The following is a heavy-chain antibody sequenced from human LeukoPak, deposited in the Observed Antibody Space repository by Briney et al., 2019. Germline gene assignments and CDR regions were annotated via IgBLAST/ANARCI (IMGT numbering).Heavy chain of an antibody. V-gene: IGHV1-8*01. D-gene: IGHD3-22*01. CDR2: MNPNSGNT. CDR1: GYSFTSYD. CDR3: ARGWRGRYYYDSSGYYLDAFDI. J-gene: IGHJ3*02. Sequence: ASVKVSCKASGYSFTSYDINWVRQATGQGLEWMGWMNPNSGNTGYAQKFQGRVTMTRNTSISTAYMELSSLRSEDTAVYYCARGWRGRYYYDSSGYYLDAFDIWGQGTMVTVSS.